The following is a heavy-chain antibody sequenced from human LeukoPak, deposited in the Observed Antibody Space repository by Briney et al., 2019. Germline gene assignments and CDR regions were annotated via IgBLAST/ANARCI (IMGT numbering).Heavy chain of an antibody. V-gene: IGHV4-4*07. CDR1: GGSISSYY. CDR2: IYTSGST. J-gene: IGHJ3*02. CDR3: ARELSSGYYLAFDI. D-gene: IGHD3-22*01. Sequence: SETLSLTCTVPGGSISSYYWSWIRQPAGKGLEWIGRIYTSGSTNYNPSLKSRVTMSVDTPKNQFSLKLSSVTAADTAVYYCARELSSGYYLAFDIWGQGTMVTVSS.